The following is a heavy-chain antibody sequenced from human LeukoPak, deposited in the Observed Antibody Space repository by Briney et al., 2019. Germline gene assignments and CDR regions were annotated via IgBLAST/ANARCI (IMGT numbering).Heavy chain of an antibody. D-gene: IGHD2-15*01. CDR3: ARRYCSGGTCYGDY. CDR1: GGSISSYY. V-gene: IGHV4-59*08. J-gene: IGHJ4*02. CDR2: IYYSGST. Sequence: SETLSLTCTVSGGSISSYYWSWIRRPPGKGLEWIGYIYYSGSTNYNPSLKSRVTISVDTSKNQFSLKLSSVTAADTAVYYCARRYCSGGTCYGDYWGQGTLVTVSS.